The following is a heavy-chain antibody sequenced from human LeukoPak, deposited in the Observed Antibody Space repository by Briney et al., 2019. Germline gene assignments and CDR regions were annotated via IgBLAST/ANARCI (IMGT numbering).Heavy chain of an antibody. CDR1: GYSFTSYW. J-gene: IGHJ4*02. D-gene: IGHD6-13*01. CDR3: ARAYSSSWHFNY. V-gene: IGHV5-10-1*01. CDR2: IDPSDSYT. Sequence: GESLKISCQGSGYSFTSYWINWVRQMPGKGLEWMGRIDPSDSYTNYSPSFQGHVTISADKSISTAYLQWSSLKASDPAMYYCARAYSSSWHFNYWGQGTLVTVSS.